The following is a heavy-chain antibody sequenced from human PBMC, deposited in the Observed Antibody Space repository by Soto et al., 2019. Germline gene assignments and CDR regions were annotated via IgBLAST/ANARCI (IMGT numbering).Heavy chain of an antibody. V-gene: IGHV4-30-2*01. J-gene: IGHJ3*02. Sequence: SETLCLTCAVSGGSISSGGYSWSWIRQPPGKGLEWIGYIYHSGSTYYNPSLKSRVTISVDRSKNQFSLKLSSVTAADTAVYYCARHVCTDIWGQGTMVTVSS. D-gene: IGHD2-8*01. CDR2: IYHSGST. CDR3: ARHVCTDI. CDR1: GGSISSGGYS.